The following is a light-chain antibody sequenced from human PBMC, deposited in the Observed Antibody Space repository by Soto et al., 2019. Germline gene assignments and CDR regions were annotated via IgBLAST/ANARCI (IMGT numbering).Light chain of an antibody. V-gene: IGLV2-14*01. CDR3: NSYIGSNTFV. CDR2: EVF. J-gene: IGLJ1*01. Sequence: QSALTQPASVSGSPGQSITISCTGTSNDVGGYNYVSWYQQHPGKAPKLLIYEVFNRPSGVSYRFSGSRSANTASLTISGLQAEDEAEYYCNSYIGSNTFVFGPGTKVTVL. CDR1: SNDVGGYNY.